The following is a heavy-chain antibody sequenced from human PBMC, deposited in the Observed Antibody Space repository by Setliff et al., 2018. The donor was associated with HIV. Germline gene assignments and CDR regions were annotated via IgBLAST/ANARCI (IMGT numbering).Heavy chain of an antibody. CDR1: GGSFTNYF. J-gene: IGHJ3*02. CDR3: AREDTTGYYSLSAFDI. Sequence: PSETLSLTCAVYGGSFTNYFWSWIRQSPGKGLEWIGEINHSGRTKYNPSLKSRVTMSVDTSKNQFSLNLKSVTAADTAVYYCAREDTTGYYSLSAFDIWGQGTLVTVSS. V-gene: IGHV4-34*01. CDR2: INHSGRT. D-gene: IGHD3-22*01.